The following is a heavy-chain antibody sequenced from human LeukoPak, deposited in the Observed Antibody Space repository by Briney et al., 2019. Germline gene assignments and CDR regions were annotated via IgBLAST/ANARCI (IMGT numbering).Heavy chain of an antibody. CDR3: ASEPDYGDYPSFDY. J-gene: IGHJ4*02. V-gene: IGHV3-74*01. CDR2: INSDGSST. Sequence: GGSLRLSCAASGFTFSSYWMHWVRQAPGKGLVWVSRINSDGSSTSYADSVKGRFTISRDNAKNTLYLQMNSLRAEDTAVYCCASEPDYGDYPSFDYWGQGTLVTVSS. CDR1: GFTFSSYW. D-gene: IGHD4-17*01.